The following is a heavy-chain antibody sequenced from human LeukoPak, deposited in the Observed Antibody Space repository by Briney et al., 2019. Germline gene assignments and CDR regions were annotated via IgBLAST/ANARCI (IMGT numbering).Heavy chain of an antibody. CDR3: ARVSYSSSVKY. Sequence: SETLSLTCAVYGGSFSGYYWSWIRQPPGKGLEWIGEINHSGSTNYNPSLKSRVTISVDTSKNQFSLKLSSVTAADTAVYYCARVSYSSSVKYWGQGTLVTVSS. D-gene: IGHD6-13*01. CDR1: GGSFSGYY. V-gene: IGHV4-34*01. J-gene: IGHJ4*02. CDR2: INHSGST.